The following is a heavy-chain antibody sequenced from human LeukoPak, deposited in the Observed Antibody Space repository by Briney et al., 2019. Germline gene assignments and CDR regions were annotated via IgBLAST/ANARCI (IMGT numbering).Heavy chain of an antibody. CDR3: ARDPGGVNIPRYYFYMDV. V-gene: IGHV1-2*02. CDR2: INPNSGGT. D-gene: IGHD3-16*01. J-gene: IGHJ6*03. Sequence: ASVKVSCKASGYTFSGNYIHWVRQAPGQGLEWMGWINPNSGGTNYAQKFQGRVTMTIDTSISTAYMELSRLKSDDTAVYYCARDPGGVNIPRYYFYMDVWGKGTTVTTSS. CDR1: GYTFSGNY.